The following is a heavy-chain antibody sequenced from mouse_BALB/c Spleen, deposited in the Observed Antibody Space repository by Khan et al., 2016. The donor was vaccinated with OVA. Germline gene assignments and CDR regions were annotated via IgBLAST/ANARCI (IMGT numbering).Heavy chain of an antibody. CDR2: ISSTGST. V-gene: IGHV3-2*02. CDR3: ARSLYYSYGYALDC. Sequence: EVQIQESGPGLVKPSQSLSLTCTVTGYSITSDYVWNWIRQFPGNKLEWMGYISSTGSTSYNPSLKSRISITRDISKNQFFLQLKSVNTEDTATYYGARSLYYSYGYALDCWGRGTSVTVSA. J-gene: IGHJ4*01. D-gene: IGHD2-12*01. CDR1: GYSITSDYV.